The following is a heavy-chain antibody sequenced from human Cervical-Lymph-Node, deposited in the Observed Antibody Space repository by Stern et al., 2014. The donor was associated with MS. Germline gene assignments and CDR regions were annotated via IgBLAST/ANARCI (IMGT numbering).Heavy chain of an antibody. CDR3: ARGPRGAVASYYYYYGMDV. V-gene: IGHV3-30-3*01. D-gene: IGHD6-19*01. J-gene: IGHJ6*02. CDR2: ISYDGSNK. Sequence: DQLVESGGGVVQPGRSLRLSCAASGFTFSSYAMHWVRQAPGKGLEWVAVISYDGSNKYYADSVKGRFTISRDNSKNTLYLQMNSLRAEDTAVYYCARGPRGAVASYYYYYGMDVWGQGTTVTVSS. CDR1: GFTFSSYA.